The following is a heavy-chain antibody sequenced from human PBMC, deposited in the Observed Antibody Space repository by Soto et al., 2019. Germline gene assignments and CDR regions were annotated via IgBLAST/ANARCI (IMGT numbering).Heavy chain of an antibody. Sequence: QVQLVQSGAEVKKPGASVKVSCKASGYTFTGYYMHWVRQAPGQGLEWMGWINPNSGGTNYAQKFQGWVTMTRDTSISTAYMELSRLRSDDTAVYYCARADIVVVVAATFDYWGQGTLVTVSS. J-gene: IGHJ4*02. CDR3: ARADIVVVVAATFDY. D-gene: IGHD2-15*01. CDR1: GYTFTGYY. CDR2: INPNSGGT. V-gene: IGHV1-2*04.